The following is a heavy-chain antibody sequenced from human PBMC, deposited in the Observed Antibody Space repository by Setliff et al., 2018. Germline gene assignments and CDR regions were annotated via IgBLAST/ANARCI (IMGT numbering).Heavy chain of an antibody. CDR1: GYTFTSYA. J-gene: IGHJ4*02. Sequence: GASVKVSCKASGYTFTSYAMHWVRQAPGQRLEWMGWINAGNGNTKYSQKFQGRVTITRDTSASTAYMELSSLRSEDTAVYYCARASHSSSWTGTSYYFDYWGQGTLVTVSS. CDR2: INAGNGNT. D-gene: IGHD6-13*01. V-gene: IGHV1-3*01. CDR3: ARASHSSSWTGTSYYFDY.